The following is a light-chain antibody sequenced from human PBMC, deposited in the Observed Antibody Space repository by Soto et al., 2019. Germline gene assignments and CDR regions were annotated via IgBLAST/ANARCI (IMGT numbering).Light chain of an antibody. CDR2: EVS. J-gene: IGLJ3*02. CDR3: SSYTSSSTRV. Sequence: QSALTQPASVSGSPGQWITISCPGTSSDVGGYNYVSWYQQHPGKAPKLMIYEVSNRPSGVYNRFSGAKSGNTASLTISGLQAEDEADDYCSSYTSSSTRVFGGGTKLTV. CDR1: SSDVGGYNY. V-gene: IGLV2-14*01.